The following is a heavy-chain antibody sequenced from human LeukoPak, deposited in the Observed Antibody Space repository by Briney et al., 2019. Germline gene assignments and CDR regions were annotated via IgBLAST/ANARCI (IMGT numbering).Heavy chain of an antibody. D-gene: IGHD2-2*01. CDR3: ARGLGGIIVVVPAAISLFDY. V-gene: IGHV1-2*02. CDR2: INPNSGGT. J-gene: IGHJ4*02. Sequence: ASVKVSCKASGYTFTSYYMHWVRQAPGQGLEWMGWINPNSGGTNYAQKFQGRVTMTRDTSISTAYMELSRLRSDDTAVYYCARGLGGIIVVVPAAISLFDYWGQGTLVTVSS. CDR1: GYTFTSYY.